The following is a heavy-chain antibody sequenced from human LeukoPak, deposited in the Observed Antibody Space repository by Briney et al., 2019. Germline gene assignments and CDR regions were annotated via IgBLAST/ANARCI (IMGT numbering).Heavy chain of an antibody. CDR3: ARMRPSYYFDY. V-gene: IGHV3-7*01. CDR2: IRQDGSDK. CDR1: GFTFSDYY. Sequence: GGSLRLSCAASGFTFSDYYMSWIRQAPGKGLEWVANIRQDGSDKYFVDSVKGRFTISRDNAKNSVHLQMNSLGAEDTAVYYCARMRPSYYFDYWGQGTLVAVSS. J-gene: IGHJ4*02.